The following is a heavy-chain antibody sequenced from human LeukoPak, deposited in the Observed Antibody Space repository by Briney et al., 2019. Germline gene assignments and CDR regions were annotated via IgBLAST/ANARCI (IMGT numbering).Heavy chain of an antibody. CDR1: GFTFDNYR. CDR2: VNAGGGNT. J-gene: IGHJ4*02. CDR3: TKRVKYGGTWDHFAD. Sequence: PGGSLRLSCAASGFTFDNYRMSWVRQAPAKGLEWVSTVNAGGGNTYYADSVKGRFTISRDNSKSTLILQMNSLRVEDTALYYCTKRVKYGGTWDHFADWGQGTLVTVSS. D-gene: IGHD1-26*01. V-gene: IGHV3-23*01.